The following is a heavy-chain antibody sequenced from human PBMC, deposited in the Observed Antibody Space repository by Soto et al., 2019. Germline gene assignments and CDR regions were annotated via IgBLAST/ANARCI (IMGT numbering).Heavy chain of an antibody. CDR3: ARYTYYYDSSGYFDY. CDR1: GGTFSSYA. V-gene: IGHV1-69*13. CDR2: IIPIFGTA. Sequence: SVKVSCKASGGTFSSYAISWVRQAPGQGLEWMGGIIPIFGTANYAQKFQGRVTITADESTSTAYMELSSLRSEDTAVYYCARYTYYYDSSGYFDYWGQGTLVTVSS. J-gene: IGHJ4*02. D-gene: IGHD3-22*01.